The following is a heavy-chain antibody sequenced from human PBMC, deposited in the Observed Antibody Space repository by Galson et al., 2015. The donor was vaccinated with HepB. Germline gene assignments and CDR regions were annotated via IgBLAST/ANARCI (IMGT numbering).Heavy chain of an antibody. CDR1: GFTFSSYA. Sequence: SLRLSCAASGFTFSSYAIMWVRQAPGKGLEWVSGMSDNGDNTFYEDSVKGRFTISRDISKNPVYLQMNSLRVEDTAVYYCATRSGASGWYSYFQHWGQGTLVTVSS. D-gene: IGHD6-19*01. J-gene: IGHJ1*01. CDR3: ATRSGASGWYSYFQH. V-gene: IGHV3-23*01. CDR2: MSDNGDNT.